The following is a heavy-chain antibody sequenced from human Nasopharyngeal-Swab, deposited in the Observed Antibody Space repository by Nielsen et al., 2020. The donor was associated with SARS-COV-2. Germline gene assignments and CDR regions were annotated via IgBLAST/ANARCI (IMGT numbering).Heavy chain of an antibody. CDR2: INHSGST. CDR3: ARGDVVVPAAIYYYYGMDV. CDR1: GGSFSGYY. Sequence: SETLSLTCAVYGGSFSGYYWSWIRQPPGKGLEWIGEINHSGSTNYNPSLKSRVTISADTSKNQFSLKLSSVTAADTAVYYCARGDVVVPAAIYYYYGMDVWGQGTTVTVSS. D-gene: IGHD2-2*01. V-gene: IGHV4-34*01. J-gene: IGHJ6*02.